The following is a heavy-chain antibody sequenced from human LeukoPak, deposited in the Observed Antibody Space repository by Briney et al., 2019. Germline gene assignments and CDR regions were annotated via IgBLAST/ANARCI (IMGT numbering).Heavy chain of an antibody. V-gene: IGHV3-48*02. CDR2: ITSSSSSI. J-gene: IGHJ4*02. CDR1: GYDFKGYS. Sequence: GGSLRLSCVGPGYDFKGYSMNWVRQAPGKGLEWISYITSSSSSIFYAASVRGRFTISRDNAMNSMYLQMNSLRDEDTAVYYCTRGGSYFEKWGQGSLVTVTS. CDR3: TRGGSYFEK. D-gene: IGHD3-10*01.